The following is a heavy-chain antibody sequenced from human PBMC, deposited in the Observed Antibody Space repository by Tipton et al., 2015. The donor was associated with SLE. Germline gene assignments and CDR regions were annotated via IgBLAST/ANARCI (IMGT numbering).Heavy chain of an antibody. D-gene: IGHD3-10*01. CDR2: FSYSGST. CDR3: ARSGAFGTYFYYYYYMDV. V-gene: IGHV4-39*01. CDR1: GGSINSGNYY. J-gene: IGHJ6*03. Sequence: TLSLTCSVSGGSINSGNYYWGWFRQPPGKGLEWIGTFSYSGSTYYNPSLRSRVTVSVDTSKNQFSLKLSSVTAADSAVYYCARSGAFGTYFYYYYYMDVWGKGTTVTVSS.